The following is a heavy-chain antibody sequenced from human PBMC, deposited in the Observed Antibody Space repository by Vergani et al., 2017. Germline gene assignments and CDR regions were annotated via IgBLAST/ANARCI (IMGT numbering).Heavy chain of an antibody. CDR1: GFKFSDHY. CDR2: ISPGASTV. J-gene: IGHJ6*02. V-gene: IGHV3-11*04. D-gene: IGHD1-14*01. CDR3: AKNPGITTARHYYAMDV. Sequence: LEESGGGSVKPGGSLRLSCAASGFKFSDHYMSWIRQAPGKGLEWVSHISPGASTVSYTDPVTGRFTVSRDNDTNSLTLNMTTLRVEDTAVYYCAKNPGITTARHYYAMDVWGQETTVTVSS.